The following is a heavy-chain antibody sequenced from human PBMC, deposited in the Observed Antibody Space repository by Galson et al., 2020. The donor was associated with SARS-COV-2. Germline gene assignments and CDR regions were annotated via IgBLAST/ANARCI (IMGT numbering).Heavy chain of an antibody. CDR2: IYYSGST. V-gene: IGHV4-30-4*01. CDR3: ARVSYYDFWSPPPFYGMDV. CDR1: GGSISSGDYY. D-gene: IGHD3-3*01. Sequence: SQTLSLTCTVSGGSISSGDYYWSWIRQPPGKGLEWIGYIYYSGSTYYNPSLKSRVTISVDTSKNQFSLKLSSVTAADTAVYYCARVSYYDFWSPPPFYGMDVWGQGTTGTVSS. J-gene: IGHJ6*02.